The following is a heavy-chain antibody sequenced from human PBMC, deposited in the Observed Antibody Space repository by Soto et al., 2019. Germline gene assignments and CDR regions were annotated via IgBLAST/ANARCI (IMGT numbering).Heavy chain of an antibody. Sequence: QVQLVQSGAEVKKPGSSVRVSCKASGTIFSSYTISWVRQAPGQGLEWMGRIIPILGETNSAQKFQDRVTLTADKSTNTAYMELKRLRLEDTAVYYCARGLGGRMDDWGQGTTVTVSS. CDR3: ARGLGGRMDD. CDR1: GTIFSSYT. V-gene: IGHV1-69*08. CDR2: IIPILGET. J-gene: IGHJ6*02. D-gene: IGHD3-16*01.